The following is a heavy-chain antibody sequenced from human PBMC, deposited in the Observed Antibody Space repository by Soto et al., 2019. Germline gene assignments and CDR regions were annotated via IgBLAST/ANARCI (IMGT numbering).Heavy chain of an antibody. J-gene: IGHJ6*03. CDR1: GGSFSGYY. CDR3: ARGGSPGYCSSTSCYAGYYMDV. V-gene: IGHV4-34*01. D-gene: IGHD2-2*01. Sequence: PSETLSLTCAVYGGSFSGYYWSWIRQPPGKGLEWIGEINHSGSTNYNPSLKSRVTISADTSKNQFSLKLSSVTAADTAVYYCARGGSPGYCSSTSCYAGYYMDVWGKGTTVTVSS. CDR2: INHSGST.